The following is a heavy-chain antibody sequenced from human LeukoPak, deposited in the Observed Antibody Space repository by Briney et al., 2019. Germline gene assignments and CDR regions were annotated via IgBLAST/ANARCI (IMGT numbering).Heavy chain of an antibody. Sequence: PSETLSLTCAVYGGSFSGYYWSWIRQPPGKGLEWIGEINHSGSTNYNPSLKSRVTISVDTSKNQFSLKLSSVTAADTAVYYCARGRYYDFWSGYYRSPYYYYYMDVWGKGTTVTVSS. V-gene: IGHV4-34*01. CDR2: INHSGST. D-gene: IGHD3-3*01. J-gene: IGHJ6*03. CDR1: GGSFSGYY. CDR3: ARGRYYDFWSGYYRSPYYYYYMDV.